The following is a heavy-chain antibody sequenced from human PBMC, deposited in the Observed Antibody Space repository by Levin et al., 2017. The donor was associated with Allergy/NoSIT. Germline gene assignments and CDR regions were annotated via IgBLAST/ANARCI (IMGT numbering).Heavy chain of an antibody. CDR2: IRNKDYSYTT. J-gene: IGHJ3*01. V-gene: IGHV3-72*01. D-gene: IGHD3-9*01. CDR1: GFPFSDHY. Sequence: GGSLRLSCAASGFPFSDHYMDWLRLAPGKGLEWVGRIRNKDYSYTTEYAASVQGRFTISRADSKYSVFLEMNSLKTEDSAVYHCARQMTKVTGDSDVWGRGTMVTVS. CDR3: ARQMTKVTGDSDV.